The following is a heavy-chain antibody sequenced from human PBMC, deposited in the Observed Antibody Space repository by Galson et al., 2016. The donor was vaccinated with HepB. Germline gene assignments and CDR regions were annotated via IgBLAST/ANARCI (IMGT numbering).Heavy chain of an antibody. CDR3: ARVDEGYYYLIDY. J-gene: IGHJ4*02. CDR2: IGSRSSPI. D-gene: IGHD3-22*01. V-gene: IGHV3-48*02. Sequence: SLRLSCAASGFTFSSYALNWVRQAPGKGLEWVSYIGSRSSPIHYADSVKGRFTISRDNAKNSLCLQMNSLRDEDTAVYYCARVDEGYYYLIDYWGQGTLITVSS. CDR1: GFTFSSYA.